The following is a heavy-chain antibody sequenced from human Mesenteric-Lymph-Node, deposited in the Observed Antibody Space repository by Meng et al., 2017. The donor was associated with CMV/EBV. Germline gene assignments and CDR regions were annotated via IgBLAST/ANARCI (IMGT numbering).Heavy chain of an antibody. CDR1: GYTFTDYG. V-gene: IGHV1-18*01. CDR3: ARERGYCSSTSCPTSYYYYGMDV. D-gene: IGHD2-2*01. Sequence: ASVKVSCKASGYTFTDYGISWVRQAPGQGLEWMGWISTSTGNTNHAQRVQGRVTMTTDTSTTTAYMELRSLRSDDTAVYYCARERGYCSSTSCPTSYYYYGMDVWGQGTTVTVSS. J-gene: IGHJ6*02. CDR2: ISTSTGNT.